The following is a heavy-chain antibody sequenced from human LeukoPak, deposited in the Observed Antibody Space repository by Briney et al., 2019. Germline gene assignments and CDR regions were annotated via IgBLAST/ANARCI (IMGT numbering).Heavy chain of an antibody. CDR3: ARDAEAADYYYGMDV. Sequence: ASVKVSCKASGYRFTSYGIGWVRQAPGQGLEWMGRIIPILGIANYAQKFQGRVTITADKSTSTAYMELSSLRSEDTAVYYCARDAEAADYYYGMDVWGQGTTVTVSS. J-gene: IGHJ6*02. CDR1: GYRFTSYG. D-gene: IGHD6-13*01. V-gene: IGHV1-69*04. CDR2: IIPILGIA.